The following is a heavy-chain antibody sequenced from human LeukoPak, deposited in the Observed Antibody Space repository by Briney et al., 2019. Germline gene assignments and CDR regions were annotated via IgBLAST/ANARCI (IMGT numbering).Heavy chain of an antibody. CDR2: ISAYNGNT. CDR3: GRDQGAVPVTRVDP. D-gene: IGHD2-2*01. V-gene: IGHV1-18*01. CDR1: GYTFTNYG. Sequence: ASVKVSCKASGYTFTNYGISWVRQAPGQGLEWMGWISAYNGNTNYAQKFQGRVTMTTDTSTRTAYMELRSLRSDDTAVYYCGRDQGAVPVTRVDPWGQGTLVTVSS. J-gene: IGHJ5*02.